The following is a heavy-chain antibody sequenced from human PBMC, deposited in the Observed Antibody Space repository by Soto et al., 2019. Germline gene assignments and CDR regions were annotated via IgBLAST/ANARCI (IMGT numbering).Heavy chain of an antibody. CDR1: GGSISSSSYY. J-gene: IGHJ4*02. D-gene: IGHD5-18*01. CDR3: VRIYSYGRDYFDY. Sequence: SETLSLTCTVSGGSISSSSYYWGWIRQPPGKGLEWIGTIYYSGSTYYNPSLKSRVTISVDTSKIQFSLKLSSVTAADTAVYYCVRIYSYGRDYFDYWGQGTLVTVSS. V-gene: IGHV4-39*01. CDR2: IYYSGST.